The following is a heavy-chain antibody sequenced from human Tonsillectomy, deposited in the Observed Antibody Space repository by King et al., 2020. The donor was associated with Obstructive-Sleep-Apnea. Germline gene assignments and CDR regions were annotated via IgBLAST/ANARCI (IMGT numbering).Heavy chain of an antibody. V-gene: IGHV1-2*02. D-gene: IGHD5-18*01. CDR2: INPNGGGT. CDR1: GYTFSDYY. Sequence: VQLVESGADVRKPGASVKVSCKASGYTFSDYYIHWVRQAPGQGLEWMGWINPNGGGTNYAQKFQGRVTMTRDTSIATAYMEMSRLRSDDTAIYYCAKTNVNTDELWFDPWGQGTLVTVSS. J-gene: IGHJ5*02. CDR3: AKTNVNTDELWFDP.